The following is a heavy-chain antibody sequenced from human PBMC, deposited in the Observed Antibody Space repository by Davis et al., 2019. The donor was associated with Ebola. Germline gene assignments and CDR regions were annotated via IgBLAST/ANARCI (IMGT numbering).Heavy chain of an antibody. CDR3: ARDYYDSSGYLWYFDL. CDR1: GDSISSSNW. CDR2: IYHSGTT. V-gene: IGHV4-4*02. Sequence: SETLSLTCTVSGDSISSSNWWSWVRQPPGKGLEWIGEIYHSGTTNYNPSLKSRVTISVDKSKNQFSLKPSSVTAADTAVYYCARDYYDSSGYLWYFDLWGRGTLVTVSS. J-gene: IGHJ2*01. D-gene: IGHD3-22*01.